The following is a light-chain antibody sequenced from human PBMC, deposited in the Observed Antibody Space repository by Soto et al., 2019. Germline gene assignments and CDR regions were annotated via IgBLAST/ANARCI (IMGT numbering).Light chain of an antibody. CDR3: HQYDSWT. Sequence: EIELTPSTATRSLSRCERATLSSRASQSVSSHLAGVQQKPGQAPRLLIYGASSRATGIPDRFSGSGSGTDFTLTISRLEPEDFAVYYCHQYDSWTFGQGTKVDIK. J-gene: IGKJ1*01. CDR2: GAS. V-gene: IGKV3-20*01. CDR1: QSVSSH.